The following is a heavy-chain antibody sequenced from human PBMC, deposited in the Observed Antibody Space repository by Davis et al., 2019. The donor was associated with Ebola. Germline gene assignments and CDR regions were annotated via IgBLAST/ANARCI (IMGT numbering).Heavy chain of an antibody. D-gene: IGHD3-16*02. V-gene: IGHV1-3*01. CDR1: GYTFTSYA. CDR2: INAGNGNT. CDR3: ARGVRDYIWGSYPHRRFDY. Sequence: AASVKVSCKASGYTFTSYAMHWVRQAPGQRLEWMGWINAGNGNTKYSQKFQGRVTITRDTSASTAYMELSSLRSEDTAVYYCARGVRDYIWGSYPHRRFDYWGQGTLVTVSS. J-gene: IGHJ4*02.